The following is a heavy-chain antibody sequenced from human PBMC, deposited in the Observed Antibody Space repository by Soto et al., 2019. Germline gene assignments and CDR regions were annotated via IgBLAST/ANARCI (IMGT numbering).Heavy chain of an antibody. D-gene: IGHD1-26*01. J-gene: IGHJ5*02. Sequence: LSLTCAVSGGSISSGGYSWSWILHPPGKGLEWIGYIYHSVSTCYNPSLKSRVTISVDRSKNQFSLKVSSVTAADTAVYYCARGSGSYQIGGRGWFDPWGQGTMVNVSS. CDR2: IYHSVST. CDR1: GGSISSGGYS. CDR3: ARGSGSYQIGGRGWFDP. V-gene: IGHV4-30-2*01.